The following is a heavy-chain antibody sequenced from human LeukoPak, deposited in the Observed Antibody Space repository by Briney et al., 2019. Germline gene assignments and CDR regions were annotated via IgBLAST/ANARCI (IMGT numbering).Heavy chain of an antibody. CDR3: AGITMVRGTVR. D-gene: IGHD3-10*01. CDR1: GGSISSSSYY. V-gene: IGHV4-39*01. Sequence: SETLSLTCTVSGGSISSSSYYWGWIRQPPGKGLEWIGSIYYSGSTYYNPSLKSRVTISVDTSKNQFSLKLSSVTAADTAVYYCAGITMVRGTVRWGQGALVIVSS. CDR2: IYYSGST. J-gene: IGHJ4*02.